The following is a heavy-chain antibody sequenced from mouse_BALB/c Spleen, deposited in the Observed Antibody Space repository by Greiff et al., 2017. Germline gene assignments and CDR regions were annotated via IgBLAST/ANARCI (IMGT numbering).Heavy chain of an antibody. V-gene: IGHV8-12*01. CDR3: AREAYYYAMDY. Sequence: QVTLKVSGPGILQPSQTLSLTCSFSGFSLSTSGMGVSWIRQPSGKGLEWLAHIYWDDDKRYNPSLKSRLTISKDTSSNQVFLKITSVDTADTATYYCAREAYYYAMDYWGQGTSVTVSS. J-gene: IGHJ4*01. D-gene: IGHD3-2*02. CDR1: GFSLSTSGMG. CDR2: IYWDDDK.